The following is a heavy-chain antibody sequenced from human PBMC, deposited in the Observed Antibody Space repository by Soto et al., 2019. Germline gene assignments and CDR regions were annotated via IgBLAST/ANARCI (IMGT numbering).Heavy chain of an antibody. V-gene: IGHV3-49*04. CDR1: GFTLNDYT. CDR3: TAGKLHPSLDCDC. CDR2: IRSKAYGGTT. D-gene: IGHD2-21*01. J-gene: IGHJ4*02. Sequence: PGGSLRLSCTASGFTLNDYTLSWVRQAPGKGLEWVGFIRSKAYGGTTEYAASVKGRFTISRDDSKSIAYLQMNSLKTEDTAVYYCTAGKLHPSLDCDCWVQGTLVTVS.